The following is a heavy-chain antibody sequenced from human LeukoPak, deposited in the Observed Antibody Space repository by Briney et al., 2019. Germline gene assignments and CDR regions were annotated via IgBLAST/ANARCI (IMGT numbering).Heavy chain of an antibody. Sequence: GGSLRLSCAGSGFTFGSYSMNWVRHAPGKGLEWVSYIGHTGSITDYADSVKGRFTISRDNAKNSLYLQMNSLRAEDTALYYCARVDYGDYTGEDYWGQGTLVTVSS. V-gene: IGHV3-48*04. CDR3: ARVDYGDYTGEDY. CDR1: GFTFGSYS. D-gene: IGHD4-17*01. CDR2: IGHTGSIT. J-gene: IGHJ4*02.